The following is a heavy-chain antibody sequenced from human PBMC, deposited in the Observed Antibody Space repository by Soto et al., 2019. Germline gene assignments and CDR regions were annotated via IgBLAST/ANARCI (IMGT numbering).Heavy chain of an antibody. CDR2: IYYSGTT. CDR3: ARHFSVDSFDY. V-gene: IGHV4-39*01. Sequence: SEPLSLTCTVSGGYISNYYWRWIRQPPGKGLEWIGSIYYSGTTYYNPSLKSRVTISVDRSKNQFSLKLSSVTAADTAVYYCARHFSVDSFDYWAQGARVPVSS. J-gene: IGHJ4*02. CDR1: GGYISNYY.